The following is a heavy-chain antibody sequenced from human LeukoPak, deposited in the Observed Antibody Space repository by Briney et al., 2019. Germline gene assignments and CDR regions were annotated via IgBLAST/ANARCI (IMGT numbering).Heavy chain of an antibody. V-gene: IGHV1-69*04. CDR2: IIPILGIA. CDR1: GGTFSSYA. CDR3: ARVVENFRTRVTTHDY. Sequence: SVKVSCKASGGTFSSYAISWVRQAPGQGLEWMGRIIPILGIANYAQKFQGRVTITADKSTSTAYMELSSLRSEDTAVYYCARVVENFRTRVTTHDYWGQGTLVTVSS. D-gene: IGHD4-17*01. J-gene: IGHJ4*02.